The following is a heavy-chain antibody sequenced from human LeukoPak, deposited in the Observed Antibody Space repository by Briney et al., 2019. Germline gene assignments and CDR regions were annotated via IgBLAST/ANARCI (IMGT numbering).Heavy chain of an antibody. CDR3: ARESGSVTSEVDFDY. V-gene: IGHV3-7*01. D-gene: IGHD4-17*01. Sequence: GGSLRLSCAASGFTFSSYWMSWVRQAPGKGLEWVANIQQDGSEKYYVDSVKGRFTISRDNAKNSLYLQMNSLRAEDTAVYCCARESGSVTSEVDFDYWGQGTLVTVSS. CDR2: IQQDGSEK. J-gene: IGHJ4*02. CDR1: GFTFSSYW.